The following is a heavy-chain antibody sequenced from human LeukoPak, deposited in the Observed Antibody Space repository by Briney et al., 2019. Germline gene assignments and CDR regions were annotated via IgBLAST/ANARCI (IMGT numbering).Heavy chain of an antibody. V-gene: IGHV1-69*05. D-gene: IGHD6-25*01. CDR2: IIPIFGTA. Sequence: SLKVTCKASGGTFSSYAISWVRQAPGQGLEWLGGIIPIFGTANYAQNLQGRVTITTDESTSTAYMELSSLRSEDTAVYYCARRGNTPSNAFEIWGQGTMGTVSS. CDR1: GGTFSSYA. J-gene: IGHJ3*02. CDR3: ARRGNTPSNAFEI.